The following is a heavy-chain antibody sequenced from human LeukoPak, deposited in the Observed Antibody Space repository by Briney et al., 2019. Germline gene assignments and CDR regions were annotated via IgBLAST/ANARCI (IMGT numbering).Heavy chain of an antibody. D-gene: IGHD6-13*01. Sequence: SVKVSCKASGGTFSSYAISWVRQAPGQGLEWMGGIIPIFGTANYAQKFQGRVTITTDESTSTAYMELSSLRSEDTAVYYCAGGDSRCLSPHGWFDPLGQGTLVTVS. CDR2: IIPIFGTA. J-gene: IGHJ5*02. CDR3: AGGDSRCLSPHGWFDP. CDR1: GGTFSSYA. V-gene: IGHV1-69*05.